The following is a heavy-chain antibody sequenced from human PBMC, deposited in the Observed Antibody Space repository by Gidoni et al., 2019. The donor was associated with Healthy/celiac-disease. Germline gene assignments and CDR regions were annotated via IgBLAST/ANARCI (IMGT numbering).Heavy chain of an antibody. D-gene: IGHD6-13*01. Sequence: QVQLVESGGGVVQPGRSLRLSCAASGFTFRSSCMQWVRQAPGKGLEWVAVIWYDGSNKYYADSVKGRFTISRDNSKNTLYLQMNSLRAEDTAVYYCARGPGIAAAGTPNYYYYGMDVWGQGTTVTVSS. V-gene: IGHV3-33*01. J-gene: IGHJ6*02. CDR3: ARGPGIAAAGTPNYYYYGMDV. CDR2: IWYDGSNK. CDR1: GFTFRSSC.